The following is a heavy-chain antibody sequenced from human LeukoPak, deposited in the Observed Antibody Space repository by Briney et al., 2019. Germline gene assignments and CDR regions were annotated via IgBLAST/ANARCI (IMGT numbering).Heavy chain of an antibody. J-gene: IGHJ3*02. CDR3: ARDGAFGTANDAFDI. Sequence: SVKVSCKASGGTFSSYAISWVRQAPGQGLEWMGGIIPIFGTANYAQKFQGRVTITTDESTSTAYVELSSLRSEDTAVYYCARDGAFGTANDAFDIWGQGTMVTVSS. D-gene: IGHD3-16*01. CDR1: GGTFSSYA. V-gene: IGHV1-69*05. CDR2: IIPIFGTA.